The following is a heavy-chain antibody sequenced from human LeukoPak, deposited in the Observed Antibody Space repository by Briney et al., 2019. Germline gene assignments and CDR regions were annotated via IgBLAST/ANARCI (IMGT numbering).Heavy chain of an antibody. CDR1: GGSISSSSYY. D-gene: IGHD2-2*01. Sequence: SETLSLTCTVSGGSISSSSYYWGWIRQPPGKGLEWIGSIYYSGSTYYNPSLKSRVTISVDTSKNQFSLKLSSVTAADTAVYYRAGRADGPAFFDYWGQGTLVTVSS. CDR2: IYYSGST. V-gene: IGHV4-39*01. CDR3: AGRADGPAFFDY. J-gene: IGHJ4*02.